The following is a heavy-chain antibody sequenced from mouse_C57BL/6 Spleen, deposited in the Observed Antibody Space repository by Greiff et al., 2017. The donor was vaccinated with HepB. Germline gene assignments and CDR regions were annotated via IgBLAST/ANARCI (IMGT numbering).Heavy chain of an antibody. V-gene: IGHV10-3*01. J-gene: IGHJ1*03. D-gene: IGHD1-1*01. CDR2: IRSKSSNYAT. CDR1: GFTFNTYA. CDR3: VRDPITTVVATGYFDV. Sequence: EVQRVESGGGLVQPKGSLKLSCAASGFTFNTYAMHWVRQAPGKGLEWVARIRSKSSNYATYYADSVKDRFTISRDDSQSMLYLQMNNLKTEDTAMYYCVRDPITTVVATGYFDVWGTGTTVTVSS.